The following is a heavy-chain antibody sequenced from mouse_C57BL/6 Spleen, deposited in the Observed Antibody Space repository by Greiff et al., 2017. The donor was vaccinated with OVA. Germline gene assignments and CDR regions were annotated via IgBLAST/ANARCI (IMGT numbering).Heavy chain of an antibody. Sequence: VESGGGLVKPGGSLKLSCAASGFPFSSYTMSWVRQTPEKRLEWVATISGGGGNTYYPDSVKGRFTISRDNAKNTLYLQMSSLRSEDTALDYCARHDGNPAWLAYWGQGTLVTVSA. CDR3: ARHDGNPAWLAY. D-gene: IGHD1-1*01. J-gene: IGHJ3*01. V-gene: IGHV5-9*01. CDR2: ISGGGGNT. CDR1: GFPFSSYT.